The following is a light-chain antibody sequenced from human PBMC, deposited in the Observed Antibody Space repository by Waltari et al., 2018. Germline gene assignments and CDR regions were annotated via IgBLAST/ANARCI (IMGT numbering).Light chain of an antibody. Sequence: EIVMTQSPATLSVSPGDRATLSCRASQSVSSNLAWYQQKPGQPPRLLIYGATSRATGIPARFSGTGSGTEFTLTINSLQSEDFAVYYCQQYNNWPPLFTFGPGTKVDMK. CDR3: QQYNNWPPLFT. CDR2: GAT. V-gene: IGKV3D-15*01. CDR1: QSVSSN. J-gene: IGKJ3*01.